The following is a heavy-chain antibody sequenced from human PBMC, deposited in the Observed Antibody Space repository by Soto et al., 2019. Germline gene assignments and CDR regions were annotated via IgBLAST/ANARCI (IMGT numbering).Heavy chain of an antibody. CDR2: IFCSGST. CDR1: GGSISSYY. Sequence: SETLSLTCNVSGGSISSYYWSWIRQPPGKGLEWIGHIFCSGSTEYNPSLKSRVTISVDTSKTQFSLKLSSVTAADTAVYYCAGDGKKVTWYYGMDIWGQGTTVTVSS. D-gene: IGHD2-21*02. J-gene: IGHJ6*02. V-gene: IGHV4-59*01. CDR3: AGDGKKVTWYYGMDI.